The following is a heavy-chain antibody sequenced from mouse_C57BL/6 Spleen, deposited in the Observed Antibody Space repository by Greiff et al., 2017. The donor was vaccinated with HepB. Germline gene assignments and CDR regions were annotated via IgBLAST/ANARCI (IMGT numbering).Heavy chain of an antibody. V-gene: IGHV5-17*01. CDR3: ASLGSTFDY. J-gene: IGHJ2*01. CDR2: ISSGSSTI. Sequence: EVKLVESGGGLVKPGGSLKLSCAASGFTFSDYGMHWVRQAPEKGLEWAAYISSGSSTIYYADTVKGRFTISRDNAKNTLFLQMTSLRSEDTAMYYCASLGSTFDYWGQGTTLTVSS. D-gene: IGHD1-1*01. CDR1: GFTFSDYG.